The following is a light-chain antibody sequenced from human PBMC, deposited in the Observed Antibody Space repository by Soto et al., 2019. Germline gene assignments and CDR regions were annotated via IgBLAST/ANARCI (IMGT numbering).Light chain of an antibody. V-gene: IGLV2-14*01. J-gene: IGLJ3*02. CDR2: EVS. Sequence: QSALTQPASVSGSPGQSITISCTGTSRDVGAYDYVSWYQQHPGKAPKLMIYEVSNRPSGVSNRFSGSKSGNTASLTISGLQAEDEADYYCSSYTSSSPWVFGGGTKLTVL. CDR1: SRDVGAYDY. CDR3: SSYTSSSPWV.